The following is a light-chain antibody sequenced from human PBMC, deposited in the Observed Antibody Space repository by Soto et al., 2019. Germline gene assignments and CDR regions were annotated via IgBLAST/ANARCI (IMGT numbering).Light chain of an antibody. V-gene: IGKV2-28*01. CDR1: QSLLHSNGYNY. CDR2: SGS. Sequence: DIVMTQSPLSLPVTPGEPASISCRSSQSLLHSNGYNYLDWYLQKPGQSPQLLIYSGSNRASGVPDRFRGSGSGTDFTLKISRVEAEDVGVYYCMQALQSRSFGGGTKVEIK. J-gene: IGKJ4*01. CDR3: MQALQSRS.